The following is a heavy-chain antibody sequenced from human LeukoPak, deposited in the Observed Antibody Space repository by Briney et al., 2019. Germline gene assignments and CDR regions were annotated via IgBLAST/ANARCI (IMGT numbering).Heavy chain of an antibody. CDR3: ARGWYSGSYYFDY. D-gene: IGHD1-26*01. V-gene: IGHV1-2*02. J-gene: IGHJ4*02. CDR2: INPNSGGT. CDR1: GYTFTGYY. Sequence: GASVKVSCKASGYTFTGYYMHWVRQAPEQGLEWMGWINPNSGGTNYAQKFQGRVTMTRDTSISTAYMELSRLRSDDTAVYYCARGWYSGSYYFDYWGQGTLVTVSS.